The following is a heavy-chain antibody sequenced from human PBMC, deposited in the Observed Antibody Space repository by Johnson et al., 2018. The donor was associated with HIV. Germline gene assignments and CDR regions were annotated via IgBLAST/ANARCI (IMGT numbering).Heavy chain of an antibody. D-gene: IGHD2-8*01. CDR1: GFTFSSYG. CDR3: AKDGAAPASYGAFDI. CDR2: IRYDGSNK. V-gene: IGHV3-30*02. J-gene: IGHJ3*02. Sequence: QVQLVESGGGVVQPGGSLRLSCAASGFTFSSYGMHWVRQAPGKGLAWVAFIRYDGSNKYYADSVKGRFTISRDNSKNTLYLQMNSLRAEDTAVYYCAKDGAAPASYGAFDIWGQGTMVTVSS.